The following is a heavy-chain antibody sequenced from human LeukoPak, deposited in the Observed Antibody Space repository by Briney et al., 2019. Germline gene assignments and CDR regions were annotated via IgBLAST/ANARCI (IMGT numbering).Heavy chain of an antibody. CDR1: GFTFSSYA. Sequence: QPGGSLRLSCAASGFTFSSYAMSWVRQAPGKGLEWVSAISGSGGSTYYADSVKGRFTISRDNSKNTLYLQMNSLRAEDTAAYYCAKSLLTTASGTGRAFDIWGQGTMVTVSA. V-gene: IGHV3-23*01. D-gene: IGHD1-26*01. CDR2: ISGSGGST. CDR3: AKSLLTTASGTGRAFDI. J-gene: IGHJ3*02.